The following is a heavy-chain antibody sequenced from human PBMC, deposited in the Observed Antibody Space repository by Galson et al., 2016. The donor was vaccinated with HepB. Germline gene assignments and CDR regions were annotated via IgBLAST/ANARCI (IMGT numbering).Heavy chain of an antibody. CDR2: IWYDGSSK. Sequence: SLRLSCAASGFTFSSYGMHWVRQAPGKGLEWVAVIWYDGSSKYYADSVKGRFTISRDNSKNTLYLQMNSPRAEDTAVYYCASHHDSGSYHYLGYWGQGTLVTVSS. CDR3: ASHHDSGSYHYLGY. V-gene: IGHV3-33*01. D-gene: IGHD1-26*01. J-gene: IGHJ4*02. CDR1: GFTFSSYG.